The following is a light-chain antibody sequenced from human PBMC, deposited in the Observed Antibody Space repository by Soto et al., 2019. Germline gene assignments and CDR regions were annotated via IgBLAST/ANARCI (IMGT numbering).Light chain of an antibody. Sequence: DIPMTQSPSTLSASVGDRVTITCRASQTLSSWLAWYQQKPGKAPELLIYDVSSLASGVPSRFSGSGSGTEFTLTISSLQPDDFATYSCQQYNGYPLTFGGGTKVEIK. CDR3: QQYNGYPLT. CDR2: DVS. J-gene: IGKJ4*01. V-gene: IGKV1-5*01. CDR1: QTLSSW.